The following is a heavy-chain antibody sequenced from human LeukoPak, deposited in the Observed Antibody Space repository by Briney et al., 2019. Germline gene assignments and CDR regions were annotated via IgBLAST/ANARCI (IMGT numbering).Heavy chain of an antibody. CDR1: GFNFNIYT. V-gene: IGHV3-23*01. CDR2: VGSGGTR. CDR3: AKMRGMPREAYHFDR. J-gene: IGHJ4*02. Sequence: PAGGSLRLSCAASGFNFNIYTMSWVRQARGKGLEWISAVGSGGTRYYVDSVKGRFTISRDNSANTVSLQMDSLRADDTAMYYCAKMRGMPREAYHFDRWGQGTLVAVSS. D-gene: IGHD1-26*01.